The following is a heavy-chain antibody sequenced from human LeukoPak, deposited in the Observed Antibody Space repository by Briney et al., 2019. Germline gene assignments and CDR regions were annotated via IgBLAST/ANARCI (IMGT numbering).Heavy chain of an antibody. Sequence: ASVKVSCKASGYTFTSYGISWVRQAPGQGLEWMGWISAYNGNTNYAQKLQGRVTMTTDTSTSTAYMELSSLRSEDTAVYYCAGVLYCGGDCSGDYWGQGTLVTVSS. CDR3: AGVLYCGGDCSGDY. CDR2: ISAYNGNT. CDR1: GYTFTSYG. J-gene: IGHJ4*02. V-gene: IGHV1-18*01. D-gene: IGHD2-21*02.